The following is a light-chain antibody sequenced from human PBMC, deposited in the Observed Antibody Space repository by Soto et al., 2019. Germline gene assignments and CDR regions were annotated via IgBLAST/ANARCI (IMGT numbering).Light chain of an antibody. Sequence: QSALTRPASVSGSPGQSITISCTGTSGDVGAYNYVSWYQQHPGKAPRLMIYDVSNRPSGVSNRFSGSKSGNTASLTISGLQAEDEADYYCSSYAGSATWVFGGGTKLTVL. V-gene: IGLV2-14*01. J-gene: IGLJ3*02. CDR2: DVS. CDR1: SGDVGAYNY. CDR3: SSYAGSATWV.